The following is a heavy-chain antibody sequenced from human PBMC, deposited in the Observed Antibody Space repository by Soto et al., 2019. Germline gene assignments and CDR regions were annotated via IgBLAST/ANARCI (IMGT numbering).Heavy chain of an antibody. CDR1: GDSISSNNW. CDR2: IYHRGST. CDR3: ARTIDYGGNSGFDY. D-gene: IGHD4-17*01. V-gene: IGHV4-4*02. Sequence: QVQLQESGPGLVKPSGTLSLTCAVSGDSISSNNWWTWVRQPPGKGLEWIGEIYHRGSTNYNTSLKSRVTKSVDKSKNQFALELCSVTAAHTAMYYCARTIDYGGNSGFDYWGQGTLVTVSS. J-gene: IGHJ4*02.